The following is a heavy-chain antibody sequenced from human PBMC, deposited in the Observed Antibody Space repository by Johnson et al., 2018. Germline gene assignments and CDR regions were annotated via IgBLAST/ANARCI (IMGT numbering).Heavy chain of an antibody. J-gene: IGHJ1*01. V-gene: IGHV3-21*05. Sequence: VQLVQSGGGVVQPGGSLRLSCAASGFTFSSYSMNWVRQAPGKGLEWVSYISSSSSYIYYADSVKGRFTISRDNAKNSLYLQMNSLRAEDTAVYYCASDYYDSSGSPEYFQHWGQGTRVTVSA. CDR1: GFTFSSYS. D-gene: IGHD3-22*01. CDR2: ISSSSSYI. CDR3: ASDYYDSSGSPEYFQH.